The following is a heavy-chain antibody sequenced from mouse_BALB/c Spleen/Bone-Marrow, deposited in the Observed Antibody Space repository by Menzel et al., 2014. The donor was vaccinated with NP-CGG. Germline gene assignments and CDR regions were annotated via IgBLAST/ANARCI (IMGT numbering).Heavy chain of an antibody. CDR1: GYIFTSYV. CDR2: INPYNDVT. Sequence: EVKLVESGPELVKPGTSVKMSCKASGYIFTSYVMDWVRRKPGQGLEWIGYINPYNDVTNYNEKFKGKATLTSDKSSSTAYMEVSSLTSEDSAVYYCAREGWLLRFDYWGQGTTLTVSS. CDR3: AREGWLLRFDY. J-gene: IGHJ2*01. V-gene: IGHV1-14*01. D-gene: IGHD2-3*01.